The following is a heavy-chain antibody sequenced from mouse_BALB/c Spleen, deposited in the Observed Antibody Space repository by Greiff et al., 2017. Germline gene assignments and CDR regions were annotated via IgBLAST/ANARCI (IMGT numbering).Heavy chain of an antibody. V-gene: IGHV5-6-3*01. CDR3: VQGGDFDY. CDR2: INSNGGST. CDR1: GFTFSSYG. J-gene: IGHJ2*01. Sequence: EVHLVESGGGLVQPGGSLKLSCAASGFTFSSYGMSWVRQTPDKRLELVATINSNGGSTYYPDSVKGRFTISRDNAKNTLYLQMSSLKSEDTAMYYCVQGGDFDYWGQGTTLTVSS.